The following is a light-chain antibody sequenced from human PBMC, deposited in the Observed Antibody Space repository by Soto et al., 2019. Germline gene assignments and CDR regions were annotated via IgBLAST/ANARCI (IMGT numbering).Light chain of an antibody. Sequence: QSALTQPPSASGSPGQSVTISCTGTSSDFGGYNYVSWYQQHPGKSPKLMIYEVSKRTSGVPDRFSGSKSGNTASLTVSGLQSEDEADYYCSSYAGSNNWNFGTGTKLTVL. CDR2: EVS. J-gene: IGLJ1*01. CDR1: SSDFGGYNY. V-gene: IGLV2-8*01. CDR3: SSYAGSNNWN.